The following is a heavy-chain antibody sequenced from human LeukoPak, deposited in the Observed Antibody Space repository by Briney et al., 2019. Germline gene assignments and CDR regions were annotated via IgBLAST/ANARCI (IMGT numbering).Heavy chain of an antibody. CDR2: INSDGGST. J-gene: IGHJ4*02. CDR3: GRGGSTGQMAAFDY. Sequence: GGSLRLSCAASGFTFSSYWMHWVRQAPGKGPEWVSRINSDGGSTTYADSVKGRFTISRDNAKNTMYLQMSSLRADDSAVYYCGRGGSTGQMAAFDYCGQGALVTVST. D-gene: IGHD3-9*01. V-gene: IGHV3-74*01. CDR1: GFTFSSYW.